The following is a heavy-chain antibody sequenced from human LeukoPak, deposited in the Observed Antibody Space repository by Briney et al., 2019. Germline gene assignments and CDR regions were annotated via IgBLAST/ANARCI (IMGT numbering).Heavy chain of an antibody. CDR3: ARGDWSSSIDY. CDR1: GGSISSGDYY. CDR2: IYYSGST. V-gene: IGHV4-30-4*01. Sequence: RPSETLSLTCTVSGGSISSGDYYWSWIRQPPGKGLEWIGYIYYSGSTYYNPSLKSRVTISVDTSKNQFSLKLSSVTAADTAVYYCARGDWSSSIDYWGQGTLVTVSS. D-gene: IGHD6-6*01. J-gene: IGHJ4*02.